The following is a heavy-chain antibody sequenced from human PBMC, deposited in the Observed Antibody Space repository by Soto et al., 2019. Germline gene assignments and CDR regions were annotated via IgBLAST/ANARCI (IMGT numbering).Heavy chain of an antibody. J-gene: IGHJ5*02. CDR2: IKTKADAGTT. D-gene: IGHD3-10*02. V-gene: IGHV3-15*01. CDR3: TTDGATIFFDP. CDR1: GCTFKNAW. Sequence: PGGSLRLSCAASGCTFKNAWMSWVRQAPGKGLEWVGRIKTKADAGTTDYAAPVKGRFTISRDDSKNTLYLQMNSLKNEDTALYFCTTDGATIFFDPRGQGTLVTVSS.